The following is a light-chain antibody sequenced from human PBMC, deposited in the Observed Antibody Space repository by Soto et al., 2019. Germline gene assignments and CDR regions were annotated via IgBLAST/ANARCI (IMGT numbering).Light chain of an antibody. V-gene: IGKV3-11*01. CDR3: QQLNSYPLT. J-gene: IGKJ4*01. CDR2: DAS. CDR1: QSVSSY. Sequence: ETVLTQSPATLSLSPGERATLSCRASQSVSSYLAWYQQKPGQAPRLLIYDASNRATGIPARFSGSGSGTDFTLTISSLQPEDFATYYCQQLNSYPLTFGGGTKVDI.